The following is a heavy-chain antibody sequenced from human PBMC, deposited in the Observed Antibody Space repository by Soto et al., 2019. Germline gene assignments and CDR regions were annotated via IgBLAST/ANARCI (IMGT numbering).Heavy chain of an antibody. D-gene: IGHD2-15*01. J-gene: IGHJ4*02. CDR3: ASQRRVV. CDR1: GEPFSDYY. Sequence: QVQLQQWGAGLLKPSETLSLTCAVYGEPFSDYYWNWIRQPPGKGLEWIGEINHSGSTNYNPSLKSRVTISVDASNNQSAPNPRSVTAADTAVYYCASQRRVVWGQGTLVTVSS. CDR2: INHSGST. V-gene: IGHV4-34*01.